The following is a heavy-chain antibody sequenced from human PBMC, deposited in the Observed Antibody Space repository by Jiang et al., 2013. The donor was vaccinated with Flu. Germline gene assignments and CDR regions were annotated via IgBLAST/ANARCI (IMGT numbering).Heavy chain of an antibody. V-gene: IGHV4-31*03. Sequence: GSGLVKPSETLSLTCTVSGASIDSGGYYWSWIRQRPGEGLEWIGQIYYSGITYYNPSLKSRLTISVDTSKNVFSLKLTSLTAADTAVYYCARDQLGRALDIWGQGT. CDR3: ARDQLGRALDI. CDR2: IYYSGIT. D-gene: IGHD3-16*01. J-gene: IGHJ3*02. CDR1: GASIDSGGYY.